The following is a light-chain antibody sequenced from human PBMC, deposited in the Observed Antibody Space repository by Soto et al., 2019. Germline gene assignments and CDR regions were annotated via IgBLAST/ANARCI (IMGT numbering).Light chain of an antibody. CDR2: EVI. Sequence: ALTQPASVSGSPGQSITISCTGTSSDVGSYNLVSWYQQHPGKAPKVIIYEVIKRPSGVSNRFSGSKSGNTASLTISGLQAEDEAEYYCCSYAGSTSLVFGGGTKLTVL. CDR1: SSDVGSYNL. J-gene: IGLJ2*01. V-gene: IGLV2-23*02. CDR3: CSYAGSTSLV.